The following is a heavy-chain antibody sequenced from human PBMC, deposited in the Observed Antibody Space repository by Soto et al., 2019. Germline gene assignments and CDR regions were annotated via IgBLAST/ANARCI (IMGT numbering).Heavy chain of an antibody. CDR1: GFSFSSYA. D-gene: IGHD5-12*01. V-gene: IGHV3-23*01. J-gene: IGHJ4*02. CDR2: MSASGGTS. CDR3: AKGSIQYSASIDY. Sequence: EVELLESVGGLIHPGESLRLSCAASGFSFSSYAMIWVRQAPGKGLAWVSVMSASGGTSSFADSVKGRFSMSRDNSKNMFYLEMNSLRAEDTAIYFCAKGSIQYSASIDYWGQGTLVSVSS.